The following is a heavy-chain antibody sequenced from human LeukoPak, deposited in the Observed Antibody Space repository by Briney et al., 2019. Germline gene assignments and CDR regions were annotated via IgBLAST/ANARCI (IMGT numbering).Heavy chain of an antibody. CDR1: GGSISSYY. CDR2: IYYSGST. J-gene: IGHJ4*02. V-gene: IGHV4-59*01. CDR3: ARDEGDY. Sequence: SETLSLTCTVSGGSISSYYWSWLRQPPGKGLEWIGYIYYSGSTNYNPSLKSRVTISVDTSKNQFSLKLSSVTAADTAVYYCARDEGDYWGQGTLVTASS.